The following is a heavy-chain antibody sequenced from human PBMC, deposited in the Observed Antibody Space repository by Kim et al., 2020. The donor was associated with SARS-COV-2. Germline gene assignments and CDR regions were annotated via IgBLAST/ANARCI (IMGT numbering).Heavy chain of an antibody. CDR2: IWYDGSNK. D-gene: IGHD1-1*01. CDR1: GFTFSSYG. Sequence: GGSLRLSCAASGFTFSSYGMHWVRQAPGKGLEWVAVIWYDGSNKYYADSVKGRFTISRDNSKNTLYLQMNSLRAEDTAVYYCARAYWSFYYYYGMDVWGQGTTVTVSS. V-gene: IGHV3-33*01. J-gene: IGHJ6*02. CDR3: ARAYWSFYYYYGMDV.